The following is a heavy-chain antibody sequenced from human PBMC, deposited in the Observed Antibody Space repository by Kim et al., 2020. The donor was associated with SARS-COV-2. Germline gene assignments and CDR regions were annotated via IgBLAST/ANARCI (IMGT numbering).Heavy chain of an antibody. J-gene: IGHJ4*02. CDR2: SSWNSGGI. Sequence: GGSLRLSCAASGLTVDDYAMHWVRQAPGKGLEWVSGSSWNSGGIAYADSVKGRFTISRDNAKNSLYLQMNSLRAEDTALYYCAKGPSRSKWLYTPFDYWGQGTLVPVSS. V-gene: IGHV3-9*01. CDR3: AKGPSRSKWLYTPFDY. D-gene: IGHD3-16*01. CDR1: GLTVDDYA.